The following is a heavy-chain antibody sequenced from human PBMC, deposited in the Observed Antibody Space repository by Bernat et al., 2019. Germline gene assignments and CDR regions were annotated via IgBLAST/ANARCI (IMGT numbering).Heavy chain of an antibody. D-gene: IGHD1-26*01. V-gene: IGHV3-23*01. CDR2: ISGSGGST. J-gene: IGHJ4*02. CDR3: AKDQNSGSYSIHCFDY. CDR1: GFTFSSYA. Sequence: EVQLLESGGGLVQPGGSLRLSCAASGFTFSSYAMSWVRQAPGKGLEWVSAISGSGGSTYYADSVKGRFTISRDNSKNTLYLQMNSLRAEDTAVYYCAKDQNSGSYSIHCFDYWGQGTLVTVSS.